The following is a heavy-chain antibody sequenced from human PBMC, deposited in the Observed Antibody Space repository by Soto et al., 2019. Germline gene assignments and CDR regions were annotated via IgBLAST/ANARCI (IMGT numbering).Heavy chain of an antibody. CDR3: ARSGRGSSNWHSRGAYDI. D-gene: IGHD6-13*01. Sequence: SQTLSLSCALSVDTVSSNTAACNWIRQSPSRCLEWLGWTYYRSKWYHDYAVAVNSRITISPVTSKIQLSLKLISVTPEDAAVYYWARSGRGSSNWHSRGAYDIWGQGTMVTVSS. CDR1: VDTVSSNTAA. V-gene: IGHV6-1*01. J-gene: IGHJ3*02. CDR2: TYYRSKWYH.